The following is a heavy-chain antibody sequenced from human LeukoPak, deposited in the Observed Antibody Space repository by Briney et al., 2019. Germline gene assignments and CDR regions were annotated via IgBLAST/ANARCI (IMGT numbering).Heavy chain of an antibody. D-gene: IGHD2-2*01. J-gene: IGHJ4*02. CDR3: ARMLLGYCSSTSCPFFDY. CDR2: ISYDGSNK. V-gene: IGHV3-30*04. Sequence: GRFLRLSCAASGFTFSSYAMHWVRQAPGKGLEWVAVISYDGSNKYYADSVKGRFTISRDNSKNTLYLQMNSLRAEDTAVYYCARMLLGYCSSTSCPFFDYWGQGTLVTVSS. CDR1: GFTFSSYA.